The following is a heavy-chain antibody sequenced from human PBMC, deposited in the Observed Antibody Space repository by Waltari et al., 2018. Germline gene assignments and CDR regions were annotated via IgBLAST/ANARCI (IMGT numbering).Heavy chain of an antibody. CDR2: IIPIFGTA. J-gene: IGHJ3*02. CDR1: GGTFSSYA. CDR3: ARAEEGYCSSTSCHEAFDI. D-gene: IGHD2-2*01. Sequence: QVQLVQSGAEVKKPGSSVKVSCKASGGTFSSYAISWVRQAPGPGLEWMGGIIPIFGTANYAQKFQGRVTITADESTSTAYMELSSLRSEDTAVYYCARAEEGYCSSTSCHEAFDIWGQGTMVTVSS. V-gene: IGHV1-69*01.